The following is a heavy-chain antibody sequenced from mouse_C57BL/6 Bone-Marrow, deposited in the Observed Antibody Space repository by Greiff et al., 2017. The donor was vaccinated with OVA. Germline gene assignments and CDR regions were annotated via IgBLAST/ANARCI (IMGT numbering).Heavy chain of an antibody. J-gene: IGHJ1*03. V-gene: IGHV5-9-1*02. Sequence: EVKLVESGEGLVKPGGSLKLSCAASGFTFSSYAMSWVRQTPEKRLEWVAYISSGGDYIYYADTVKGRFTISRDNARNTLYLQMRSLKSEDTAMYYCTREAGYFDVWGTGTTVTVSS. CDR3: TREAGYFDV. CDR2: ISSGGDYI. CDR1: GFTFSSYA.